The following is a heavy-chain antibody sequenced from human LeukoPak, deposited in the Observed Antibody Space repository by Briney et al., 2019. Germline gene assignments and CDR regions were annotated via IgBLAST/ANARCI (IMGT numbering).Heavy chain of an antibody. Sequence: PAETLSLTCAVYGGSFSGYYWSWIRQPPGKGREWIGEINHSGSTKYNPSLKTRVTMSVDTAKNQFSLKMTSLTAAETAVYYSARDGGYCSGGSCYSDNWGQGTLVTVSS. V-gene: IGHV4-34*01. CDR3: ARDGGYCSGGSCYSDN. CDR2: INHSGST. CDR1: GGSFSGYY. J-gene: IGHJ4*02. D-gene: IGHD2-15*01.